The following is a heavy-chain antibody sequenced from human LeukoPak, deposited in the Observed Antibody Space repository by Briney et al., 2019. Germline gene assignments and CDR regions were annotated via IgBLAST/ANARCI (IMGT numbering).Heavy chain of an antibody. Sequence: LGESLKISCKGSGYSFTSYWIGWVRQMPGKGLEWMGIIYPGDSDTRYSPSFQGQVTISADKSISTAYLQWSSLKASDTAMYYCARLTTVYTSGWYFLDYWGQGTLVTVSS. J-gene: IGHJ4*02. CDR1: GYSFTSYW. V-gene: IGHV5-51*01. D-gene: IGHD6-19*01. CDR3: ARLTTVYTSGWYFLDY. CDR2: IYPGDSDT.